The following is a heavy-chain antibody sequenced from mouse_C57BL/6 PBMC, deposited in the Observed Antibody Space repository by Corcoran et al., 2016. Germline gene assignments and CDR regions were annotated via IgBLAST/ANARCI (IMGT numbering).Heavy chain of an antibody. J-gene: IGHJ3*01. V-gene: IGHV1-19*01. Sequence: EVQLQQSGPVLVKPGASVKMSCKASGYTFTDYYMNWVKQSHGKSLEWIGVINPYNGGTSYNQKFKGKATLNVDKSSSTAYMELNSLTSEDSAVYYCARDWEGFTYWGQGTLVTVSA. CDR3: ARDWEGFTY. CDR1: GYTFTDYY. D-gene: IGHD4-1*01. CDR2: INPYNGGT.